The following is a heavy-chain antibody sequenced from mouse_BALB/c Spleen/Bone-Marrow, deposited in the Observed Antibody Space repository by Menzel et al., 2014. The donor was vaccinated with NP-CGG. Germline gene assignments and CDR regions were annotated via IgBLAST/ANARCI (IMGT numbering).Heavy chain of an antibody. J-gene: IGHJ1*01. CDR2: IWAGGST. V-gene: IGHV2-9*02. CDR3: ARKDYGSRGGYFDV. Sequence: VQLVESGPGLVAPSQSLSITCTVSGFSLTCYGVHWVRQPPGKGLEWLGLIWAGGSTNYNSALMSRLSISKDNSKSQVFLKMNSLQTDDTAMYYCARKDYGSRGGYFDVWGAGTTVTVSS. CDR1: GFSLTCYG. D-gene: IGHD1-1*01.